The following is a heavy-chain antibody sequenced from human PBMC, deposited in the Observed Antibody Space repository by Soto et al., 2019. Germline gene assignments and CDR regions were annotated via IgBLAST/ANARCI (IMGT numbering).Heavy chain of an antibody. CDR2: IIPIFGTA. J-gene: IGHJ6*02. V-gene: IGHV1-69*12. CDR1: GGTFSSYA. Sequence: QVQLVQSGAEVKKPGSSVKVSCKASGGTFSSYAISWVRQAPGQGLEWMGGIIPIFGTADYAQKFQGRVTITADESMTTAYVERRSLRSEDTAVYYCAKNPENYYYGMDVWGQGTTVTVSS. CDR3: AKNPENYYYGMDV.